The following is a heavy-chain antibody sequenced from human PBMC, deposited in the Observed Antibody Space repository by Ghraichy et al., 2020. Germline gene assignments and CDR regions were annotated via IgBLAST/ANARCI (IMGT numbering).Heavy chain of an antibody. Sequence: GESLNISCVASGFDFSNYYMAWVRQAPGKGLEWVLSIDGTGDIAFYGDSMRGRFSISRDNSKKTLYLQMNGLRADDTAIYYCARNFSIVMIGVVGVGFDYWGQGALVTVSS. CDR3: ARNFSIVMIGVVGVGFDY. J-gene: IGHJ4*02. D-gene: IGHD3-22*01. CDR1: GFDFSNYY. V-gene: IGHV3-23*01. CDR2: IDGTGDIA.